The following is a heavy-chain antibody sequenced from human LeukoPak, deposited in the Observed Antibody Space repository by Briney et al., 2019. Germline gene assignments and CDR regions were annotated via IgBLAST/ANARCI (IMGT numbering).Heavy chain of an antibody. D-gene: IGHD1/OR15-1a*01. J-gene: IGHJ4*02. CDR1: GFTFSSYG. Sequence: GGSLRLSCAASGFTFSSYGMHWVRQAPGKGLEWVAFIRYDGSDKYYADSVKGRVTILRDNSKNTLYLQMNSLRAEDTAVYYCAKEGTASKPSDLDYWGQGTLVTVSS. CDR2: IRYDGSDK. CDR3: AKEGTASKPSDLDY. V-gene: IGHV3-30*02.